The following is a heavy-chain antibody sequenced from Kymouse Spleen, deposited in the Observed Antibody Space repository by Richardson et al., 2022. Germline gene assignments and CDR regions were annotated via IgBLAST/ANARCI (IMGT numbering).Heavy chain of an antibody. Sequence: QLQLQESGPGLVKPSETLSLTCTVSGGSISSSSYYWGWIRQPPGKGLEWIGSIYYSGSTYYNPSLKSRVTISVDTSKNQFSLKLSSVTAADTAVYYCARQGYSSSWYGYYYGMDVWGQGTTVTVSS. V-gene: IGHV4-39*01. CDR3: ARQGYSSSWYGYYYGMDV. D-gene: IGHD6-13*01. CDR1: GGSISSSSYY. CDR2: IYYSGST. J-gene: IGHJ6*02.